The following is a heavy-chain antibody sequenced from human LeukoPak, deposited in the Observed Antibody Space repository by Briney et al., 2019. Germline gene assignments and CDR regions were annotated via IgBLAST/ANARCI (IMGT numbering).Heavy chain of an antibody. CDR2: INHSGST. J-gene: IGHJ5*02. CDR1: GGSFSGYY. V-gene: IGHV4-34*01. CDR3: ARALTTVTTNWFDP. Sequence: PSETLSLTCAVYGGSFSGYYWSWIRQPPGKGREWNGEINHSGSTNYNPSLKSRVTISVDTSKNQFSLKLSSVTAADTAVYYCARALTTVTTNWFDPWGQGTLVTVSS. D-gene: IGHD4-17*01.